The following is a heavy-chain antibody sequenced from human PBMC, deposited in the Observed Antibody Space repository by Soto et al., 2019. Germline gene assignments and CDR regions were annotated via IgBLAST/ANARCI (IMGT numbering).Heavy chain of an antibody. J-gene: IGHJ4*02. CDR1: EFTFANAW. V-gene: IGHV3-15*01. Sequence: GGSLRLSCAASEFTFANAWISWVRQAPGKGLEWAGRIKSKADGGTTDYAAPVKGRFTISRDESQNTLYLQMNSLKTEDTAVYYCTSLYYGHWGQGTLVTVSS. D-gene: IGHD4-17*01. CDR3: TSLYYGH. CDR2: IKSKADGGTT.